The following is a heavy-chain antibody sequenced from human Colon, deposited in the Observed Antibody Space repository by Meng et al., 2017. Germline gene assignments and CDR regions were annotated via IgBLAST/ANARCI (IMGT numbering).Heavy chain of an antibody. CDR2: AST. Sequence: VHGQESGPGLVRPSETFSLICSVSGGSVSSAGYQWSWVRQPPGKGLEWIGYASTNYNPSLKSRVTISVDTSKNQFSLRLTSVTAADTAVYYCARDHMGSLDYWGQGILVTVSS. D-gene: IGHD1-26*01. V-gene: IGHV4-61*08. J-gene: IGHJ4*02. CDR3: ARDHMGSLDY. CDR1: GGSVSSAGYQ.